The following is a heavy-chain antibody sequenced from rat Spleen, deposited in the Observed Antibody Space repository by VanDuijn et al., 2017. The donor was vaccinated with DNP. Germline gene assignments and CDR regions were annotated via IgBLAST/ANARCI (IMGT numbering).Heavy chain of an antibody. Sequence: EVQLVESGGGLVQPGRSLKLSCAASGFTFSDYYMAWVRQAPTKGLEWVASISYDGGSTYYRDSVKGRFTISRDNAKSSLYLQMDSLRSKDTATYYCTTPLLQWGAMDAWGQGTSVTVSS. CDR3: TTPLLQWGAMDA. V-gene: IGHV5-20*01. D-gene: IGHD1-1*01. CDR1: GFTFSDYY. J-gene: IGHJ4*01. CDR2: ISYDGGST.